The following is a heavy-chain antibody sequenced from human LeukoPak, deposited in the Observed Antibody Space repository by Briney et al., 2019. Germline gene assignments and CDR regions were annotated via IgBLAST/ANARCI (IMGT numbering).Heavy chain of an antibody. CDR3: AKDPNPFYDFWSGYK. J-gene: IGHJ4*02. CDR1: GFTFSSYA. CDR2: IGGRDDRT. D-gene: IGHD3-3*01. V-gene: IGHV3-23*01. Sequence: PGGSLRLSCAASGFTFSSYAMSWVRQAPGKGLEWVSIIGGRDDRTYYADSVKGRFTISRDNSKNILYLQMNSLRAEDTAVYYCAKDPNPFYDFWSGYKWGQGTLVTVSS.